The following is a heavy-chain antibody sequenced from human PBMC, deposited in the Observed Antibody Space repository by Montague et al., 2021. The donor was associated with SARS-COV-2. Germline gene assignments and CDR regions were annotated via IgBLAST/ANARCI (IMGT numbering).Heavy chain of an antibody. J-gene: IGHJ3*02. CDR2: ISTSAYTT. Sequence: SLRLSCAASGFTFSSYRMNWVRQAPGKGLEWISYISTSAYTTSYAGSVKGRFTISRDNGKNSLYLQMNSLRVEDTAVYYCTRDYRSVVGDGLDIWGQGTKVTVSS. CDR3: TRDYRSVVGDGLDI. D-gene: IGHD3-16*02. V-gene: IGHV3-48*04. CDR1: GFTFSSYR.